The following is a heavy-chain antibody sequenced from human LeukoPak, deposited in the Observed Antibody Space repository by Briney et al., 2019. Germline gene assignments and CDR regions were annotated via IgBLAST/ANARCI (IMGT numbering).Heavy chain of an antibody. CDR2: INHSGST. V-gene: IGHV4-34*01. CDR1: GGSFSGYY. J-gene: IGHJ6*02. CDR3: ARGRLRYFDWSPIIYGMDV. D-gene: IGHD3-9*01. Sequence: TSETLSLTCAVYGGSFSGYYWSWIRQPPGKGLEWIGEINHSGSTNYNPSLKSRVTISVDTSKNQFSLKLSSVTAADTAVYYCARGRLRYFDWSPIIYGMDVWGQGTTVTVSS.